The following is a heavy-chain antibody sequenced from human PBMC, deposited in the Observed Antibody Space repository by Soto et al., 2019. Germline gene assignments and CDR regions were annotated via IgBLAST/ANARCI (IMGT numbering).Heavy chain of an antibody. CDR3: ARGRYGDY. D-gene: IGHD1-1*01. CDR1: GYTVTSYG. V-gene: IGHV1-18*01. Sequence: QVHLVQSGAEVKKPGASVKVSCKCAGYTVTSYGITWVRQAPGQGLEWMGWISAHNGNTDYAQKLQGRVTVTTDNSTSTAYMELRSLRSDDTAVYDCARGRYGDYWGQGALVPVSS. J-gene: IGHJ4*02. CDR2: ISAHNGNT.